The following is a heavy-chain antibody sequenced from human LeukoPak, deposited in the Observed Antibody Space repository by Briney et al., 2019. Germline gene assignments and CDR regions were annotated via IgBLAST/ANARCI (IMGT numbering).Heavy chain of an antibody. V-gene: IGHV4-30-2*01. CDR3: ARGFSSGLIEY. D-gene: IGHD6-19*01. CDR1: GGSISSGGYS. CDR2: IYHSGST. J-gene: IGHJ4*02. Sequence: PSQTLSLTCAVSGGSISSGGYSWSWIRQPPGKGLEWIGYIYHSGSTYYNPSLKSRVTISVDTSKNQFSLKLTSVTAADTAVYMCARGFSSGLIEYWGQGSLVTVSS.